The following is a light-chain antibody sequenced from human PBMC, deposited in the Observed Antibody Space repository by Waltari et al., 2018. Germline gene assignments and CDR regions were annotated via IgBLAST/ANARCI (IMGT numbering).Light chain of an antibody. CDR2: QDK. V-gene: IGLV3-1*01. Sequence: SYEVTQPPSVSVYAGQTATIVCSGDKLGTTPICWYKQKSGHSPVLVIYQDKRRPSGIPERFSASNSGNTATLTISGTQVMDEADYYCHTWDTNTAIFGGGTKLTVL. J-gene: IGLJ2*01. CDR1: KLGTTP. CDR3: HTWDTNTAI.